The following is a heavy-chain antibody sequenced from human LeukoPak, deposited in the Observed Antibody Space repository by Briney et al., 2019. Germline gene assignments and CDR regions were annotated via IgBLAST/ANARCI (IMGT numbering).Heavy chain of an antibody. Sequence: GGSLRLPCAASGFTFSSYSMNWVRQAPGKGLEWVSSISSSSSYIYYADSVKGRFTISRDNAKNSLYLQMNSLRAEDTAVYYCARAGSSYYFDYWGQGTLVTVSS. CDR2: ISSSSSYI. J-gene: IGHJ4*02. D-gene: IGHD6-13*01. CDR1: GFTFSSYS. CDR3: ARAGSSYYFDY. V-gene: IGHV3-21*01.